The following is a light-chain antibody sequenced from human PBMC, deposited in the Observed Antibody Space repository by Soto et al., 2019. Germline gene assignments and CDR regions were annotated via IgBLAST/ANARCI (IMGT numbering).Light chain of an antibody. Sequence: DIQMTQSPSTLSGSVGDRVTITCRASQTISSWLAWYQQKPGKAPKLLIYKESTLKSGVPTRFSGSGSGTELTLTISSMQPDDFATYYCQQYNSYSEAFGQGTKVELK. J-gene: IGKJ1*01. CDR3: QQYNSYSEA. CDR1: QTISSW. V-gene: IGKV1-5*03. CDR2: KES.